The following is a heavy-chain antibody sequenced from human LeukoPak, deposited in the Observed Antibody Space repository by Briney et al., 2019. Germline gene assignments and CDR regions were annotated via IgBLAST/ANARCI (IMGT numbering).Heavy chain of an antibody. Sequence: GGSLRLSCAASGFIFSTYGMHWVRQAPGKGLEWVAIIWYDGSNRHYADSVKGRFTISRDNSKNMLYLEMNSLRAEDMAVYYCARFPTRGQQQVFDYWGQGTLVTVSS. CDR3: ARFPTRGQQQVFDY. D-gene: IGHD6-13*01. J-gene: IGHJ4*02. V-gene: IGHV3-33*01. CDR1: GFIFSTYG. CDR2: IWYDGSNR.